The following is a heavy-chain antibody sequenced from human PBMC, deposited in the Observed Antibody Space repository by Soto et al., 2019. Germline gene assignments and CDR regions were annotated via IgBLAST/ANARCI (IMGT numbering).Heavy chain of an antibody. Sequence: SETLSLTCTVSGGSISTYYWSWIRQPPGKGLEWIGFIYYTGSTNYNPSLKSRVTLSLDTSKNQFSLKLSSVTAADTAVYYCARASSCAYDSCSFDPWGQGTLVSVSS. J-gene: IGHJ5*02. D-gene: IGHD3-16*01. CDR1: GGSISTYY. CDR3: ARASSCAYDSCSFDP. V-gene: IGHV4-59*01. CDR2: IYYTGST.